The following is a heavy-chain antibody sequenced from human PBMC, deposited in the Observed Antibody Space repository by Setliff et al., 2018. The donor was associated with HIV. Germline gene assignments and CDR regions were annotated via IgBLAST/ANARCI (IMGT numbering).Heavy chain of an antibody. Sequence: SLTCTVSGGSVNGHYWNWIRLTPGKGLEWIGSISYSGSTNYNPSLKSRVTISVDTSRNEFSPKLSSVTAADTAVYYCATDPTSYCTGGNCHSGRFASWGQGTLVTVSS. CDR1: GGSVNGHY. D-gene: IGHD2-15*01. CDR2: ISYSGST. J-gene: IGHJ4*02. V-gene: IGHV4-59*02. CDR3: ATDPTSYCTGGNCHSGRFAS.